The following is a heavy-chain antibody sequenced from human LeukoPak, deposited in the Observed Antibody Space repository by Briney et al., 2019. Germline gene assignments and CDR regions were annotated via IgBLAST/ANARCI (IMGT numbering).Heavy chain of an antibody. Sequence: ASVKVSCKASGYTFTSYDINWVRQATGRGLEWMGWMNPNSGNTGYAQKFQGRVTMTRNTSISTAYMELSSLRSEDTAVYYCARDQEPGYSSGRLNYYGMDVWGQGTTVTVSS. J-gene: IGHJ6*02. CDR1: GYTFTSYD. CDR2: MNPNSGNT. D-gene: IGHD6-19*01. CDR3: ARDQEPGYSSGRLNYYGMDV. V-gene: IGHV1-8*02.